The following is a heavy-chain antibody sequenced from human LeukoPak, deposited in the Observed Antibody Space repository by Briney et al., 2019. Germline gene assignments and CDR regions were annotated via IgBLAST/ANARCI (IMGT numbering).Heavy chain of an antibody. D-gene: IGHD6-19*01. CDR3: AREIYTGGCDY. CDR2: IYHSGGT. Sequence: PSGTLSLTCAVSGGSISSSNWWSGVRQAPGKGLEWIGEIYHSGGTNYNPSLKSRVTISVDKSKNQFSLKLSSVTAADTAMYYCAREIYTGGCDYWGQGTLVTVSS. J-gene: IGHJ4*02. CDR1: GGSISSSNW. V-gene: IGHV4-4*02.